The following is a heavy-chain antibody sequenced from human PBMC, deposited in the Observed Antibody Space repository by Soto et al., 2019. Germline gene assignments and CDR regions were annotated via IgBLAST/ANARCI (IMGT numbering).Heavy chain of an antibody. J-gene: IGHJ5*02. CDR1: GFTFTSHG. V-gene: IGHV3-33*01. CDR2: IWYDGSNR. CDR3: ARPVASSYGIGSVWYVGNWVDH. Sequence: QVQLVESGGGLVQPGRSLTLSCVASGFTFTSHGMHWVRQAPGKGLEWVAGIWYDGSNRQYADSVKGRFTISRDNSKNTLYLQMSSLRDEDTAVYYGARPVASSYGIGSVWYVGNWVDHWGQGTLVTVSS. D-gene: IGHD1-26*01.